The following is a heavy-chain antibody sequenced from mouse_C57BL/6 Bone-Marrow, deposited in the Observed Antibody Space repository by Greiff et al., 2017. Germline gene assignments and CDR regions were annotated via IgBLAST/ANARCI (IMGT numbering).Heavy chain of an antibody. CDR2: IHPNSGST. V-gene: IGHV1-64*01. J-gene: IGHJ1*03. CDR3: ARSHYYGSSDPWYFDV. CDR1: GYTFTSYW. D-gene: IGHD1-1*01. Sequence: QVQLQQPGAELVKPGASVKLSCKASGYTFTSYWMHWVKQRPGQGLEWIGMIHPNSGSTNYNEKFKSKATLTVDKSSSTAYMQLSSLTSEDSAVYYCARSHYYGSSDPWYFDVWGTGTTVTVSS.